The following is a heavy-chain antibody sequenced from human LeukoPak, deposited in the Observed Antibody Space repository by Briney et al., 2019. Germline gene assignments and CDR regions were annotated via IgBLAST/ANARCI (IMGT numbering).Heavy chain of an antibody. D-gene: IGHD2/OR15-2a*01. CDR3: VRAVSDRILRGGLDP. CDR1: GITFSTYW. V-gene: IGHV3-7*03. Sequence: QTGGSLRLSCAASGITFSTYWMNWVRQAPGKGLEWVANINQDGTEKYYVDSVKGRFTISRDNPKNSLYLQMNSLRTEDTALYYCVRAVSDRILRGGLDPWGQGTLVTVSS. J-gene: IGHJ5*02. CDR2: INQDGTEK.